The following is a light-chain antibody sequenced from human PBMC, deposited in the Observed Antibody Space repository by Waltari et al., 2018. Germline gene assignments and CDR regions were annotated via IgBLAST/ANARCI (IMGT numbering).Light chain of an antibody. CDR1: QGVSRA. V-gene: IGKV3-20*01. CDR3: QHYLRLPVT. J-gene: IGKJ1*01. Sequence: CRASQGVSRALAWDQQKPGKAPRLLIYGGSTRATGIPDMFSGSGSGTDVSFTISRLEPDDFAVYYCQHYLRLPVTFGQGTTVEI. CDR2: GGS.